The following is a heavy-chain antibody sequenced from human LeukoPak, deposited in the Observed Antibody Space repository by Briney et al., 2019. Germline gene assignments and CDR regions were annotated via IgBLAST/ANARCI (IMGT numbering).Heavy chain of an antibody. Sequence: PGGSLRLSCAASGFTFSSYDMHWVRQATGKGLEWVSGIGTAGDIYYPGSVKGRFTISRENAKNSLYLQVNSLRAGDTAVYYCVKRASISGTSTDNRAFDIWGQGTMVIVSS. D-gene: IGHD5-12*01. CDR2: IGTAGDI. J-gene: IGHJ3*02. V-gene: IGHV3-13*01. CDR1: GFTFSSYD. CDR3: VKRASISGTSTDNRAFDI.